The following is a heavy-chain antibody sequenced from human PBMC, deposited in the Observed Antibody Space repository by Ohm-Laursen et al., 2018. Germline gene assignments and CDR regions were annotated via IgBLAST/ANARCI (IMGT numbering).Heavy chain of an antibody. CDR3: ARDPGGYDPLYYFDY. D-gene: IGHD5-12*01. J-gene: IGHJ4*02. CDR2: IWYDGSNK. Sequence: SLRLSCAASGFTFSSYGMHWVRQAPGKGLEWVAVIWYDGSNKYYADSVKGRFTISRDNSKNTLYLQMNSLRAEDTAVYYCARDPGGYDPLYYFDYWGQGTLVTVSS. CDR1: GFTFSSYG. V-gene: IGHV3-33*01.